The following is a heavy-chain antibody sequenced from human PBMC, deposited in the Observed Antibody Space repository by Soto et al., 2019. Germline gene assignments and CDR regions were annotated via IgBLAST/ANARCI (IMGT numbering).Heavy chain of an antibody. J-gene: IGHJ6*02. CDR1: GFTVSSNY. V-gene: IGHV3-53*01. Sequence: GGSLRLSCAASGFTVSSNYMSWVRQAPGKGLEWVSVIYSGGSTYYADSVKGRFTISRDNSKNTLYLQMNSLRAEDTAVYYCAREGVVVVAASLYYYYGMGVWGQGTTVTVSS. CDR2: IYSGGST. CDR3: AREGVVVVAASLYYYYGMGV. D-gene: IGHD2-15*01.